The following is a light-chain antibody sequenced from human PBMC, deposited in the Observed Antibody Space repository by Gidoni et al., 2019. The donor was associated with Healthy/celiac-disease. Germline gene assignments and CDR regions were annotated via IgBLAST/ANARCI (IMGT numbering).Light chain of an antibody. CDR1: QSLLHSNGYNL. Sequence: DIVLTQSPLSLPVTPVEPASIPCRSSQSLLHSNGYNLLYWYLQKPGQSPQLLIYLGSNRASGVPDRFSGSGSGADFTLNSSRVEAEDVGVYCCMQAIQTPLTFXGXTKVEIK. J-gene: IGKJ4*01. CDR3: MQAIQTPLT. V-gene: IGKV2-28*01. CDR2: LGS.